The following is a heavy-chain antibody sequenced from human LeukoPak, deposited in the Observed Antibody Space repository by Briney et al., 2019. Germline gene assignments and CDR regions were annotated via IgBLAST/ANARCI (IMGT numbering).Heavy chain of an antibody. D-gene: IGHD3-3*01. Sequence: PSETLSLTCAVYGGSFSGYYWSWIRQPPGKGLEWIGEINHSGSTNYNASLKSRVTISVDTSKNQFSLKLSSVTAADTAVYYCARGGIFGVVKKIKNYFDYWGQGTLVTVSS. CDR2: INHSGST. CDR1: GGSFSGYY. V-gene: IGHV4-34*01. J-gene: IGHJ4*02. CDR3: ARGGIFGVVKKIKNYFDY.